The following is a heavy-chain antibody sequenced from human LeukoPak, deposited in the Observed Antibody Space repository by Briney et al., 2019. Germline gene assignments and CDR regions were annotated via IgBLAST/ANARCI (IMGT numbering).Heavy chain of an antibody. D-gene: IGHD6-6*01. CDR2: ISAYNGNT. CDR3: ARVPLLTSSSRGGYYFDY. Sequence: ASVKVSCKASGYTFTSYGISWVRQAPGQGLEWMGWISAYNGNTNYAQKLQGRVTMTTDTSTSTAYMELSSLRSEDTAVYYCARVPLLTSSSRGGYYFDYWGQGTLVTVSS. CDR1: GYTFTSYG. J-gene: IGHJ4*02. V-gene: IGHV1-18*01.